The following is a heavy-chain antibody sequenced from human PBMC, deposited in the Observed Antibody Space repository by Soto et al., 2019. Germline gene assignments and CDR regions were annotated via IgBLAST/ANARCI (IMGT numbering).Heavy chain of an antibody. J-gene: IGHJ4*02. CDR1: GYTFTSYG. CDR3: ARVETGYSSGWPFDY. Sequence: QVQLVQSGAEVKKPGASVKVSCKASGYTFTSYGISWVRQAPGQGLEWMGWISAYNGNTNYAQKLQGRVTMTTDTSTSTAYMELRSPRSDDTAVYYCARVETGYSSGWPFDYWGQGTLVTVSS. V-gene: IGHV1-18*01. CDR2: ISAYNGNT. D-gene: IGHD6-19*01.